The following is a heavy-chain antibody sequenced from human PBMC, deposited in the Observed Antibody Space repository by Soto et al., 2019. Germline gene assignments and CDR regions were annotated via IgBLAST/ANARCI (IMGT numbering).Heavy chain of an antibody. V-gene: IGHV3-30*18. CDR1: GFTFSSYG. CDR3: AKTEEYCSGGSCYFDY. J-gene: IGHJ4*02. Sequence: GGSLRLSCAASGFTFSSYGMHWVRQAPGKGLEWVAVISYDGSNKYYADSVKGRFTISRDNSKNTLYLQMNSLRAEDTAVYYCAKTEEYCSGGSCYFDYWGQGTLVTVSS. D-gene: IGHD2-15*01. CDR2: ISYDGSNK.